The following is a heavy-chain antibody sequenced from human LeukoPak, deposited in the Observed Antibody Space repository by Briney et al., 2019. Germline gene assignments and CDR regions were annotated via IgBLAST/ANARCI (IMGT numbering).Heavy chain of an antibody. CDR3: PRDHYGV. V-gene: IGHV3-66*03. Sequence: GWSPSLSCKAYGITASSFYMIWVGQATGKGLEWVSLIYISGSTYYTDSVKGRFTISRDNSKNTLYLQMNILRTEDTAVYYCPRDHYGVGGQGTLVTVSS. D-gene: IGHD3-16*01. CDR2: IYISGST. J-gene: IGHJ4*02. CDR1: GITASSFY.